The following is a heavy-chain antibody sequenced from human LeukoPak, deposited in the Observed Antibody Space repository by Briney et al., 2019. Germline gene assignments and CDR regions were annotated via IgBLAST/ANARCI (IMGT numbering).Heavy chain of an antibody. Sequence: GGSLRLSCAASGFTFSSYAMHWVRQAPGKGLEWVAVISYDGSNKYYADSVKGRFTISRDNSKNTLYLQMNSLRAEDTAVYYCATNGGYPGYWGQGTLVTVSS. V-gene: IGHV3-30-3*01. J-gene: IGHJ4*02. D-gene: IGHD2-8*01. CDR1: GFTFSSYA. CDR3: ATNGGYPGY. CDR2: ISYDGSNK.